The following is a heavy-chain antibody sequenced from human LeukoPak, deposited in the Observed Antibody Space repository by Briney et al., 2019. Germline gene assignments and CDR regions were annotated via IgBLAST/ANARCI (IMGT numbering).Heavy chain of an antibody. CDR3: ARDGHRVGGYESH. Sequence: SETLSLTCTVSGGSISSYYWSWIRQHPGKGLEWIGYIYYSGSTYYNPSLKSRVTISVDTSKNQFSLKLSSVTAADTAVYYCARDGHRVGGYESHWGQGTLVTVSS. D-gene: IGHD5-12*01. J-gene: IGHJ4*02. V-gene: IGHV4-59*06. CDR2: IYYSGST. CDR1: GGSISSYY.